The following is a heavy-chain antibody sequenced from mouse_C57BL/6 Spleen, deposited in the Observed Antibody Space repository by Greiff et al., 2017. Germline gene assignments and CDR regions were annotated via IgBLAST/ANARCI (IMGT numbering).Heavy chain of an antibody. D-gene: IGHD1-1*01. CDR1: GYTFTSYW. Sequence: VQLQQSGAELVKPGASVKMSCKASGYTFTSYWITWVKQRPGQGLEWIGDIYPGSGSTNYNEKFKSKATLTVDTSSSTAYMQLSSLTSEDSAVYYCARDSHYYGSRGYAMDYWGQGTSVTVSS. CDR2: IYPGSGST. J-gene: IGHJ4*01. V-gene: IGHV1-55*01. CDR3: ARDSHYYGSRGYAMDY.